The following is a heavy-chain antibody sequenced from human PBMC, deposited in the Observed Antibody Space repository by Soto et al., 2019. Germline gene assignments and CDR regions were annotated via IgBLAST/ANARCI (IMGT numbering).Heavy chain of an antibody. CDR3: VRAGSENDY. CDR2: IKQDGSER. Sequence: EVQLVESGGGLVQPGGSLRLSCAASGFTFSNYWMSWVRQAPGKGLEWVANIKQDGSERNYVDSVKGRFTISRDNAKNSLYVQLNSLRAEDTAVYYCVRAGSENDYWGQGTLVTVSS. V-gene: IGHV3-7*05. J-gene: IGHJ4*02. D-gene: IGHD3-10*01. CDR1: GFTFSNYW.